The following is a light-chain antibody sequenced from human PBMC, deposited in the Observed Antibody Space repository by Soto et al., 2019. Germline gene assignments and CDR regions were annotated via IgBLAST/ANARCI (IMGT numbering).Light chain of an antibody. V-gene: IGKV3-20*01. CDR3: QQYGSSPPRT. CDR1: QSGSSYS. J-gene: IGKJ1*01. Sequence: EIVLTQSPCTLSLSPGERATLSCSASQSGSSYSLAWYPQKPGQAXXLVIYGASTRATDVPDRFSGSGSGADFTLSISRLETEDFAVYYCQQYGSSPPRTFGQGTKVDIK. CDR2: GAS.